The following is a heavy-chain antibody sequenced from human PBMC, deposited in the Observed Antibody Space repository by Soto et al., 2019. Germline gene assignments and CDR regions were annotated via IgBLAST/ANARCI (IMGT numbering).Heavy chain of an antibody. CDR2: IKPDGSDE. J-gene: IGHJ6*02. CDR1: GFAFNYHW. CDR3: ARGHYGMDV. V-gene: IGHV3-7*03. Sequence: PGRSLRLSCAASGFAFNYHWMTWVRQAPGTGLEWLAHIKPDGSDEYYVDSMKGRLIISRDNVKSSVYLQMNSLRAEDTAVYYCARGHYGMDVWGQGTTVTASS.